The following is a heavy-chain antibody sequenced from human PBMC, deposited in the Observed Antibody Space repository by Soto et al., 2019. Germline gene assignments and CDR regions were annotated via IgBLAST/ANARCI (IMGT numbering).Heavy chain of an antibody. CDR1: GFTFSSYS. CDR2: ISSSSSTI. Sequence: GGSLRLSCAASGFTFSSYSMNWVRQAPGKGLEWVSYISSSSSTIYYADSVKGRFTISRDNAKNSLYLQMNSLRAEDTAVYYCARANLIHYGSGISNYYYYMDVWGKGTTVTVSS. V-gene: IGHV3-48*01. D-gene: IGHD3-10*01. CDR3: ARANLIHYGSGISNYYYYMDV. J-gene: IGHJ6*03.